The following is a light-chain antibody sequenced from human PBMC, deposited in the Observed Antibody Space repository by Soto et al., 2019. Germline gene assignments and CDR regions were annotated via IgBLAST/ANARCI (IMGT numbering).Light chain of an antibody. CDR3: SSNTTSNTLV. J-gene: IGLJ3*02. V-gene: IGLV2-14*01. CDR1: SSDIGGYNS. Sequence: QSALTQTASVSASPGQSITISCSGTSSDIGGYNSVSWYQQHPGKAPKLIICEVNNRPSGISSRFSGSKTGNTASLTISGVPTEDEAEYYCSSNTTSNTLVFGGGTKLTVL. CDR2: EVN.